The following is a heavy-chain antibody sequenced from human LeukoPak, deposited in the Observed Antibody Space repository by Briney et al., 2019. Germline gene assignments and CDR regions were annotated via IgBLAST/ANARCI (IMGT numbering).Heavy chain of an antibody. CDR1: GFTFSSYS. CDR3: ARTAAFGYYYYMDV. CDR2: ISSSSSTI. V-gene: IGHV3-48*04. Sequence: PGGSLRLSCAASGFTFSSYSMNWVRQAPGEGLEWVSYISSSSSTIYYADSVKGRFTISRDNAKNSLYLQMNSLRAEDTALYYCARTAAFGYYYYMDVWGKGTTVTVSS. J-gene: IGHJ6*03. D-gene: IGHD6-13*01.